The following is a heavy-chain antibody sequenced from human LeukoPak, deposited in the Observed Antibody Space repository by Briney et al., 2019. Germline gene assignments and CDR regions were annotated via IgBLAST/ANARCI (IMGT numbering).Heavy chain of an antibody. D-gene: IGHD2-2*01. CDR2: ISGSGGST. J-gene: IGHJ4*02. CDR1: EFTVTYNY. V-gene: IGHV3-53*01. Sequence: GGSLRLSCAASEFTVTYNYMTWVRQAPGKGLEWVSAISGSGGSTYYADSVKGRFTISRDNSKNTLYLQMDSLRAEDTAVYYCARGYSSTLFDYWGQGTLVTVSS. CDR3: ARGYSSTLFDY.